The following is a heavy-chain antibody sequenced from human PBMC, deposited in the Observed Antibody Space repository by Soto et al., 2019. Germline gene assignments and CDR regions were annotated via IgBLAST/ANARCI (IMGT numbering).Heavy chain of an antibody. D-gene: IGHD5-18*01. CDR1: GGSISSGGYY. Sequence: QVQLQESGPGLVKPSQTLSLTCTVSGGSISSGGYYWSWIRQHPGKGLEWIGSIYYSGSTYYNPSLKSRVTISVDTSKNQFSLKLSSVTAADTAVYYCARAQGRIQLWVRGNWFDPWGQGTLVTVSS. CDR3: ARAQGRIQLWVRGNWFDP. J-gene: IGHJ5*02. V-gene: IGHV4-31*03. CDR2: IYYSGST.